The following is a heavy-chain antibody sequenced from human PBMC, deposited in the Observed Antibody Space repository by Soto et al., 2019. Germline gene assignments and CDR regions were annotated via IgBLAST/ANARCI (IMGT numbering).Heavy chain of an antibody. CDR2: ISADNGDT. V-gene: IGHV1-18*01. J-gene: IGHJ2*01. CDR3: ARCYCSAGSCFTCWHFDL. D-gene: IGHD2-15*01. Sequence: QVQVVQSGAEVKKPGASVKVACKASGYTFTTFGMSWVRQAPGQGLEWMGWISADNGDTNSAQKFQDRVTMTTDTSTNTAYMELMSLTSDDTAVYYCARCYCSAGSCFTCWHFDLWGRGTLVTVSS. CDR1: GYTFTTFG.